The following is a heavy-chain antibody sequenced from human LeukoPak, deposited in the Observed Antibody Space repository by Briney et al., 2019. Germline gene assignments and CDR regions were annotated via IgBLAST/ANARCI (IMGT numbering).Heavy chain of an antibody. V-gene: IGHV3-33*03. CDR3: ANLRVTREGETG. CDR2: IWYDGTNK. J-gene: IGHJ4*02. CDR1: GFTFSSFG. D-gene: IGHD4-11*01. Sequence: GRSLRLSCAASGFTFSSFGMHWVRQAPGKGLEWVAVIWYDGTNKYYADSVKGRFTISRDNAKNTLYLQMNSLRTEDTAVYYCANLRVTREGETGWGQGTLVTVSS.